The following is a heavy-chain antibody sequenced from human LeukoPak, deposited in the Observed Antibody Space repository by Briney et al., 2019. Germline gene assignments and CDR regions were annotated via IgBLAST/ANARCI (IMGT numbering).Heavy chain of an antibody. Sequence: GGSLRLSCAASGFTFSSYSMNWVRQAPGKGLEWVSSINSSSGYIYYADSVKGRFTISRDNAKNSLYLQMNSLRAEDTAVYYCAGIYGSGTEGRVYWGQGTLVTVSS. V-gene: IGHV3-21*01. J-gene: IGHJ4*02. CDR3: AGIYGSGTEGRVY. D-gene: IGHD3-10*01. CDR1: GFTFSSYS. CDR2: INSSSGYI.